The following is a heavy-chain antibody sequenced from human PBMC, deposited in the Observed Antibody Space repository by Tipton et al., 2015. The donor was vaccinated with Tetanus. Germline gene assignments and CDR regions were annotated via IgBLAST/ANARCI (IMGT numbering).Heavy chain of an antibody. CDR3: VRSSPIRVADKWGVDWFDP. CDR2: VYFIGST. J-gene: IGHJ5*02. V-gene: IGHV4-39*07. Sequence: TLSLTCTVSGGSINSGNYHWGWIRQPPGKGLEWIGSVYFIGSTYYNPSLKSRVTMSVDTSKNQFSLRLNSVTAADTAMYYCVRSSPIRVADKWGVDWFDPWGQGTLVTVSS. D-gene: IGHD6-19*01. CDR1: GGSINSGNYH.